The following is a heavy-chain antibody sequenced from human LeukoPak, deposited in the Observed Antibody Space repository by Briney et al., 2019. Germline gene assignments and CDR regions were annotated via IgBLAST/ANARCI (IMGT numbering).Heavy chain of an antibody. CDR2: INPSGGST. J-gene: IGHJ3*02. V-gene: IGHV1-46*01. CDR3: ARDGIVGAPDHDAFDI. D-gene: IGHD1-26*01. Sequence: ASVKVSCKASGYTFTSYYMHWVRQAPGQGLEWMGIINPSGGSTSYAQKFQGRVTMTRDMSTSTVYMELSSLRSEDTAVYYCARDGIVGAPDHDAFDIWGQGTMVTVSS. CDR1: GYTFTSYY.